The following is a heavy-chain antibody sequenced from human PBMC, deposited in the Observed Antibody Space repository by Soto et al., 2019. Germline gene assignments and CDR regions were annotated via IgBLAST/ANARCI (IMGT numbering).Heavy chain of an antibody. CDR3: AGGMRGYGDYVFDY. J-gene: IGHJ4*02. Sequence: PSETLSLTCTVSGGSISSGGYYWSWIRQHPGKGLEWIGYIYYSGSTYYNPSLKSRVTISVDTSKNQFSLKLSSVTAADTAVYYCAGGMRGYGDYVFDYWGQGTLVTVSS. V-gene: IGHV4-31*03. D-gene: IGHD4-17*01. CDR1: GGSISSGGYY. CDR2: IYYSGST.